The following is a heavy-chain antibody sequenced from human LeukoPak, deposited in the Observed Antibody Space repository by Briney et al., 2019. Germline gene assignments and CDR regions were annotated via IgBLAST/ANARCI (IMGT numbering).Heavy chain of an antibody. Sequence: PSETLSLTCTVSGGSVSSGSYYWSWIRQPPGKGLEWIGHIYYSGSSNYNPSLKSRVTISIDTSKNQFSLKLSSVTAADTAVYYCARRLAAAGLGPFGPWGQGTLVLVSS. V-gene: IGHV4-61*01. J-gene: IGHJ5*02. D-gene: IGHD6-13*01. CDR1: GGSVSSGSYY. CDR2: IYYSGSS. CDR3: ARRLAAAGLGPFGP.